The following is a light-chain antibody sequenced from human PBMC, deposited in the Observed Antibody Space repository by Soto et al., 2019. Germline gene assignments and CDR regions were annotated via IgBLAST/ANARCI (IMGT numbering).Light chain of an antibody. CDR1: QSLVHNDGKTY. V-gene: IGKV2-24*01. Sequence: VLTQTPLSSPVTPGQKASISCRSGQSLVHNDGKTYVSCLHPRTGMPPRIVIYKSSKRFSGVPDRFSGSGAGTDLKLHISRVEAEDVGVYYCMKSTQFPRTCGQGTKVDIK. CDR2: KSS. CDR3: MKSTQFPRT. J-gene: IGKJ1*01.